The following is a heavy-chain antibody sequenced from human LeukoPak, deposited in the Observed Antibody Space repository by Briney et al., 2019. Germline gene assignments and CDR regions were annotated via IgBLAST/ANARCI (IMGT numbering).Heavy chain of an antibody. CDR1: GFTFSSFT. V-gene: IGHV3-23*01. J-gene: IGHJ4*02. CDR2: IGTGGGGT. CDR3: ARGSGYFFDY. Sequence: GGSLRLSCSASGFTFSSFTMRWVRQPPGKGLEWVSTIGTGGGGTYYADSVRGRFTISRDSSKNTLYLQMNSLRAEDTAVYYCARGSGYFFDYWGQGTLVTVPS.